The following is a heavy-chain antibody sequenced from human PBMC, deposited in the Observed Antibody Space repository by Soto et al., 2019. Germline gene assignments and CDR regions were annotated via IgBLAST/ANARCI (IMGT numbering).Heavy chain of an antibody. J-gene: IGHJ4*02. CDR2: LYYSGST. D-gene: IGHD5-12*01. CDR3: ARDRIGYGNFDY. Sequence: SETLSLTCTVSGGSISSYYWSWIRQPPGKGLEWIGYLYYSGSTNYNPSLKSRVTISVDMSRNQFSLRLSSVTAADTAVYYCARDRIGYGNFDYWGQGTQVTVSS. CDR1: GGSISSYY. V-gene: IGHV4-59*01.